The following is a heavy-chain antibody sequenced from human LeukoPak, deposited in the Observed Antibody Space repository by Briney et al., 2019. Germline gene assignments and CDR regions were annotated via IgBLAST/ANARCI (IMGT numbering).Heavy chain of an antibody. J-gene: IGHJ4*02. V-gene: IGHV3-23*01. D-gene: IGHD3-22*01. Sequence: PGGSLRLSCAASGFTFSSYAMSWVRQAPGKGLEWVSAISGSGGSPYYADSVKGRFTISRDNSKNTLYLQMNSLRAEDTAVYHCAKSITMIVVVIKAFDYWGQGTLVTVSS. CDR1: GFTFSSYA. CDR2: ISGSGGSP. CDR3: AKSITMIVVVIKAFDY.